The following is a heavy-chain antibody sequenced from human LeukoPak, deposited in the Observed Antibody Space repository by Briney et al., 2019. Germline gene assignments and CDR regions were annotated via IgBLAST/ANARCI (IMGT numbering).Heavy chain of an antibody. CDR1: GFTFSSYR. Sequence: PGGSLRLSCAASGFTFSSYRMTWVRQAPGKGLEWVSSISSSSSYIYYADSVKGRFTISRDNAKNSLYLQMNSLRAEDTAVYYCARDQGGSYSYYYYGMDVWGQGTTVTVSS. CDR3: ARDQGGSYSYYYYGMDV. V-gene: IGHV3-21*01. D-gene: IGHD1-26*01. J-gene: IGHJ6*02. CDR2: ISSSSSYI.